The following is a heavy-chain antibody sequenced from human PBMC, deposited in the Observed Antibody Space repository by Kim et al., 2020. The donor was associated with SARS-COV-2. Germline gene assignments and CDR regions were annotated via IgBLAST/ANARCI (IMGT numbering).Heavy chain of an antibody. CDR3: ARRYYYGSGSKKFDP. Sequence: ASVKVSCKASGYTFSSYDINWVRQATGQGLEWMGWMNPDSGNTGYAQKFQDRVTMTRNTSISTAYMELSSLRSEDTAVYYCARRYYYGSGSKKFDPWGQGTLVTVSS. CDR1: GYTFSSYD. J-gene: IGHJ5*02. D-gene: IGHD3-10*01. CDR2: MNPDSGNT. V-gene: IGHV1-8*01.